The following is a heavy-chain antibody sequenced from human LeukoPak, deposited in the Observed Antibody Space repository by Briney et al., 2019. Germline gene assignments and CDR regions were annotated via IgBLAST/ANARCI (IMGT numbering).Heavy chain of an antibody. V-gene: IGHV3-30-3*01. CDR1: GFTFSSYA. CDR3: ARDRCSSTSCYLYFDY. D-gene: IGHD2-2*01. CDR2: ISYDGSNK. J-gene: IGHJ4*02. Sequence: GGSLRLSCAASGFTFSSYAMHWVRQAPGKGLEWVAVISYDGSNKYYADSVKGRFTISRDNFKNTLYLQMNSLRAEDTAVYYCARDRCSSTSCYLYFDYWGQGTLVTVSS.